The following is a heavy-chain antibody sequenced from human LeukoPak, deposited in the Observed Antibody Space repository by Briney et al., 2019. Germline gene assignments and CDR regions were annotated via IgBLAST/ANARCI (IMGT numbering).Heavy chain of an antibody. D-gene: IGHD2-2*01. CDR2: ISGSGGST. V-gene: IGHV3-23*01. J-gene: IGHJ4*02. CDR3: ARGIVPATSVYFDY. Sequence: GGSLRLSCAASGFTFSSYAISCLRQAPGKRLEEVSAISGSGGSTYYADSVKGRFTISRDNSKNTLYLQMNSLRAEDTAVYYCARGIVPATSVYFDYWSQGTLVTVPS. CDR1: GFTFSSYA.